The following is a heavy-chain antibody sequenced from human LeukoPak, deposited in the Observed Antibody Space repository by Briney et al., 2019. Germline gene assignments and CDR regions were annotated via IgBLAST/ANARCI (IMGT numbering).Heavy chain of an antibody. V-gene: IGHV4-4*09. CDR3: ARQEVGADFFDY. CDR1: GGSISSYY. J-gene: IGHJ4*02. CDR2: IYTSGST. D-gene: IGHD1-26*01. Sequence: SETLSLTCTVSGGSISSYYWSWIRQPPGKGLEWIGYIYTSGSTNYNPSLKSRVTISVDTSKNQFSLKLSSVTAADTAVYYCARQEVGADFFDYWGQGTLVTVSS.